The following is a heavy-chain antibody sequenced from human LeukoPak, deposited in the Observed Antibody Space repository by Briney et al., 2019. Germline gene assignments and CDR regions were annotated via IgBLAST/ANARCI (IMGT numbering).Heavy chain of an antibody. Sequence: GGSLRLSCAASGFTFSSYGMHWVRQAPGKGLEWVAFIRYDGSNKYYADSVKGRFTISRDNSKNTLNLQMNSLRAEDTAVYYCARVGATSGTLDYWGQGTLVTVSS. J-gene: IGHJ4*02. D-gene: IGHD1-26*01. CDR2: IRYDGSNK. V-gene: IGHV3-30*02. CDR1: GFTFSSYG. CDR3: ARVGATSGTLDY.